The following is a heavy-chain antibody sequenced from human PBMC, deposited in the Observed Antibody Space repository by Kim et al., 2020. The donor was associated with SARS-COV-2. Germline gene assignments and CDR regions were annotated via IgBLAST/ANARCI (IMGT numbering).Heavy chain of an antibody. CDR3: ARDFWDIVVVVAATSDP. D-gene: IGHD2-15*01. CDR1: GFTFSSYS. J-gene: IGHJ5*02. CDR2: ISSSSSYI. Sequence: GGSLRLSCAASGFTFSSYSMNWVRQAPGKGLEWVSSISSSSSYIYYADSVKGRFTISRDNAKNSLYLQMNSLRAEDTAVYYCARDFWDIVVVVAATSDPWGQGTLVTVSS. V-gene: IGHV3-21*01.